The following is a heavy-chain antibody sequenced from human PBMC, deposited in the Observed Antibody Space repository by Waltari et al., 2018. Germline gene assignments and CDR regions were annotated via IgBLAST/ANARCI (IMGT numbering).Heavy chain of an antibody. J-gene: IGHJ4*02. Sequence: QLQLQESGPGLVTPSETLSLTCTVSGGSISSSGSYWGWIRQSTGKGLDWIGTISYSGSTYSNQSLKSRVTISADTSKNQFSLKLSSVTASDTAVKYCGSSRYSSGWYFDYWGQGTLVTVSS. CDR1: GGSISSSGSY. CDR3: GSSRYSSGWYFDY. V-gene: IGHV4-39*01. D-gene: IGHD6-19*01. CDR2: ISYSGST.